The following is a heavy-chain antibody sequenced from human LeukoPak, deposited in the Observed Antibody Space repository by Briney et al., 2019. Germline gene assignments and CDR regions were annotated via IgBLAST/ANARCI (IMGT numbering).Heavy chain of an antibody. J-gene: IGHJ4*02. CDR1: GDSISSYY. V-gene: IGHV4-59*01. CDR2: TSHSGST. CDR3: ARTVTYYDFWSGPPNNYYFDY. Sequence: SETLSLTCIVSGDSISSYYWSWIRQPPGKGLEWIGYTSHSGSTNSNPSLKSRVTISVDTSKNQFSLTLSSVTAADTAVYYCARTVTYYDFWSGPPNNYYFDYWGQGTLVTVSS. D-gene: IGHD3-3*01.